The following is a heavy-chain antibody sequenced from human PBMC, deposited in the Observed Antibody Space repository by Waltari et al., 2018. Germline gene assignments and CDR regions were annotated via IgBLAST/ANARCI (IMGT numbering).Heavy chain of an antibody. J-gene: IGHJ4*02. D-gene: IGHD6-6*01. CDR3: ARDRSSYHVDS. V-gene: IGHV3-33*01. Sequence: QGQLVQSGGGVVLPGRSLRLSCAASGFTFRNHGMHWVRQAPGKGLEGVAVIWYDGSNKYYADSVKGRFTVSRDNSKNTLYLQMDSLRVEDTAVYYCARDRSSYHVDSWGQGALVIVSS. CDR2: IWYDGSNK. CDR1: GFTFRNHG.